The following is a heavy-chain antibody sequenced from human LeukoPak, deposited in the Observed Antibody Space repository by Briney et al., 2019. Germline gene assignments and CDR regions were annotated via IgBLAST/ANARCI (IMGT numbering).Heavy chain of an antibody. CDR2: INPNSGGT. Sequence: ASVKVSCKASGYTFTGYYMHWVRQAPGQGLEWMGWINPNSGGTNYAQKFQGRVTMTRDTSISTAYMELSRLRSDDTAVYYCAREGNYYDSSGYYGIDYWGQGTLVTVSS. D-gene: IGHD3-22*01. CDR3: AREGNYYDSSGYYGIDY. J-gene: IGHJ4*02. CDR1: GYTFTGYY. V-gene: IGHV1-2*02.